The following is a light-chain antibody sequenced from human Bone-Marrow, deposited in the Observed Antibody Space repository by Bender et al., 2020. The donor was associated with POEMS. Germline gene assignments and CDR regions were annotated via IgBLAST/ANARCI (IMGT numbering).Light chain of an antibody. J-gene: IGLJ3*02. V-gene: IGLV2-14*01. CDR3: SSYAGSHTWV. CDR2: EVT. Sequence: QSALTQPASVSGSPGQSITISCTGTSSDVGGYNYVSWYQHHPGKAPKLILYEVTNRPSGVPNRFSGSESGDTASLTVSGLQADDEADYYCSSYAGSHTWVSGGGTKLTVL. CDR1: SSDVGGYNY.